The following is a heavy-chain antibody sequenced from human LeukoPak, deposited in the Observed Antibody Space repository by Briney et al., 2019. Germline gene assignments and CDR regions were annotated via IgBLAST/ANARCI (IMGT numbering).Heavy chain of an antibody. CDR2: ISAYNGNT. CDR1: GYTFTSYG. V-gene: IGHV1-18*01. J-gene: IGHJ4*02. D-gene: IGHD2-15*01. Sequence: ASVKVSCKASGYTFTSYGISWVRQAPGQGLEWMGWISAYNGNTNYAQKPQGRVTMTTDTSTSTAYMELRSLRSDDTAVYYCARRGYCSGGSCYSRWSIDYWGQGTLVTVSS. CDR3: ARRGYCSGGSCYSRWSIDY.